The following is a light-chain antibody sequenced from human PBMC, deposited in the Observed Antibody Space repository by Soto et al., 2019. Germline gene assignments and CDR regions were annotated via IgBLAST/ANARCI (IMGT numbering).Light chain of an antibody. CDR3: SSYTRSSSLYV. J-gene: IGLJ1*01. Sequence: QSALTQPASVSGSPGQSITISCTGTSSDVGGYNYVSWYQQHPGKAPKLMIYDVSSRPSGVSHRFSGSKSGNTASLTISGLQAEDEADYYCSSYTRSSSLYVFGTGTKLT. V-gene: IGLV2-14*01. CDR1: SSDVGGYNY. CDR2: DVS.